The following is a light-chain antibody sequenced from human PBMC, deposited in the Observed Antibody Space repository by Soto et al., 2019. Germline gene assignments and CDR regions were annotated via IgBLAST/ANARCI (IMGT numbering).Light chain of an antibody. CDR1: QSVSSN. Sequence: EIVMTQSPATLSVSQGERAPLSCRPIQSVSSNLAWYQQKPGQAPRLLIYGASTRATGVPARFSGSGSGTEFTLTISSLQSEDFAVYYCQQYNNWPPELTFGGGTKVDIK. CDR3: QQYNNWPPELT. V-gene: IGKV3-15*01. CDR2: GAS. J-gene: IGKJ4*01.